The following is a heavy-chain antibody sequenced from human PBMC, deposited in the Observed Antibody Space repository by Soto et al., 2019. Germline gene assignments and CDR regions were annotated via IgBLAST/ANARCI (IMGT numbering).Heavy chain of an antibody. CDR1: GFIFSNYA. Sequence: PXGSLRLSCADSGFIFSNYAMSWVRQAPGMGLEWVSAISGSGATTYYPDSVKGRFTISRDNSKNTLYLQMNNLRADDTAVYYCTKGGIPRRYNIPKVDFDYWGQGSLVTVSS. J-gene: IGHJ4*02. CDR2: ISGSGATT. D-gene: IGHD1-1*01. V-gene: IGHV3-23*01. CDR3: TKGGIPRRYNIPKVDFDY.